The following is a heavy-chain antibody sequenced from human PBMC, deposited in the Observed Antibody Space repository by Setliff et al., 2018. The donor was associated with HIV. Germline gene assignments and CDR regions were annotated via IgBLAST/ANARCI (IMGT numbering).Heavy chain of an antibody. CDR1: GFTFRNYG. CDR2: TSYDGTYR. Sequence: GGSLRLSCTASGFTFRNYGMNWVRQAPGKGLKWVAITSYDGTYRHYADSVRGRFTISRDNARNTVYLDMNSLTAEDTAVYYCVRGGYYYDNTVFYGHWGQGTLVTVSS. J-gene: IGHJ4*02. CDR3: VRGGYYYDNTVFYGH. D-gene: IGHD3-22*01. V-gene: IGHV3-30*03.